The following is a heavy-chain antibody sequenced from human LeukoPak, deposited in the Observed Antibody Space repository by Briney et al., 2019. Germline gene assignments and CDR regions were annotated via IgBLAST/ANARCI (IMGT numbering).Heavy chain of an antibody. CDR2: IWYDGSNK. J-gene: IGHJ4*02. CDR1: GFTFSNYG. V-gene: IGHV3-33*01. D-gene: IGHD6-13*01. Sequence: GGSLRLSCAASGFTFSNYGMHWVRQAPGKGLEWVAVIWYDGSNKYYADSVKGRFTLSRDNSKNTLFLQMNSLRPEDKAVYFCARDLTQLALFDYWGQGTLVTVSS. CDR3: ARDLTQLALFDY.